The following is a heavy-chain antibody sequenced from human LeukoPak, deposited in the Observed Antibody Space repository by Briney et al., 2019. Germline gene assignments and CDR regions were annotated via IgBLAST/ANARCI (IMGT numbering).Heavy chain of an antibody. V-gene: IGHV1-18*01. D-gene: IGHD3-10*01. CDR2: ISAFTGNT. Sequence: ASVKVSCKTSAYTFTTYGISWVRQAPGQGLEYMGWISAFTGNTNYAQKFQGRVAMTMDTSTSKVEMELRSLKFDDTAVYFCARLSYDGEGYWGQGTLVIVSS. CDR1: AYTFTTYG. J-gene: IGHJ4*02. CDR3: ARLSYDGEGY.